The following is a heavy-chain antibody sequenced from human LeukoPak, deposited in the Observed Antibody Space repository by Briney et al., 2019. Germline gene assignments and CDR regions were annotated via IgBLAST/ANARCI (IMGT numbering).Heavy chain of an antibody. CDR3: AKHSIYYFDY. D-gene: IGHD2-15*01. Sequence: GGSLRLSCAASGFTLSKFGMTWVRQSPGKGLEWVSAVGGSGGDTYYADSVKGRFTISRDNSRNTLYLQMNSLRAEDTAIYYCAKHSIYYFDYWGQGTLVTVSS. CDR1: GFTLSKFG. V-gene: IGHV3-23*01. CDR2: VGGSGGDT. J-gene: IGHJ4*02.